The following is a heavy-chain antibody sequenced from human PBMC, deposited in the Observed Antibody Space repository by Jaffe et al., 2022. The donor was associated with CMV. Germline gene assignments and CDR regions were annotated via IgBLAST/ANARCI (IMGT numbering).Heavy chain of an antibody. Sequence: QVQLQESGPGLVKPSETLSLTCKVSGGAISDYYWTWIRQSPGKGLEWIGYMSYSGSKIYYNPSLKSRVTISVDTSKRQVSLKLRSVTAADTAVYYCARDKGLEGRVIPYNWFDPWGQGTLVTVSS. J-gene: IGHJ5*02. CDR1: GGAISDYY. V-gene: IGHV4-59*01. CDR2: MSYSGSKI. CDR3: ARDKGLEGRVIPYNWFDP. D-gene: IGHD2-21*01.